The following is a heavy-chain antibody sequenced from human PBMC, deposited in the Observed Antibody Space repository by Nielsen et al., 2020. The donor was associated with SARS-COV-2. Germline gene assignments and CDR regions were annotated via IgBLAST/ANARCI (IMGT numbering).Heavy chain of an antibody. CDR3: ARGRVGYGDYVGDYYYYGMDV. CDR1: GFTFSDYY. CDR2: INHSGST. Sequence: GSLRLSCAASGFTFSDYYMSWIRQPPGKGLEWIGEINHSGSTNYNPSLKSRVTISVDTSKNQFSLKLSSVTAADTAVYYCARGRVGYGDYVGDYYYYGMDVWGQGTTVTVSS. D-gene: IGHD4-17*01. J-gene: IGHJ6*02. V-gene: IGHV4-34*01.